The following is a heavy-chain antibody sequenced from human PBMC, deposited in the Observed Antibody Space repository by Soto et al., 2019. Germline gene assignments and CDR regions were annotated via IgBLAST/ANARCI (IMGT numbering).Heavy chain of an antibody. J-gene: IGHJ4*02. CDR1: GFTFSSYA. Sequence: PGGSLRLSCAASGFTFSSYAMSWVRQAPGEGLEWVSAISGSGGSTYYADSVKGRFTISRDNSKNTLYLQMNSLRAEDTDVYYCAKDPDKRTTSLSGWGQGTLVTVSS. CDR2: ISGSGGST. D-gene: IGHD1-7*01. CDR3: AKDPDKRTTSLSG. V-gene: IGHV3-23*01.